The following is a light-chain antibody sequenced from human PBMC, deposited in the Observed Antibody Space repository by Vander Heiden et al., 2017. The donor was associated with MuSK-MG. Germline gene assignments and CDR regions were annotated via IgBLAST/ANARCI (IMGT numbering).Light chain of an antibody. CDR3: GSYTSSSTLYV. Sequence: QSVLTQPASVSGSPGQSITISCPGTNSDVGNYNYVSWYQQHPGKAPKLIIYEVSNRPSGVSNRFSGSKSGNTASLTISGLQAEDEADYYCGSYTSSSTLYVFGTGTKVTVL. V-gene: IGLV2-14*01. CDR2: EVS. J-gene: IGLJ1*01. CDR1: NSDVGNYNY.